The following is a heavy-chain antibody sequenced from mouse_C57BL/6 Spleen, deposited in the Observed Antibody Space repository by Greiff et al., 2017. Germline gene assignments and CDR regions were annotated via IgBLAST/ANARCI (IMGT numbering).Heavy chain of an antibody. D-gene: IGHD2-5*01. J-gene: IGHJ3*01. V-gene: IGHV5-9*01. CDR3: ARQIYYSNYVPFAY. CDR1: GFTFSSYT. Sequence: EVKLVESGGGLVKPGGSLKLSCAASGFTFSSYTMSWVRQTPEKRLEWVATISGGGGNTYYPDSVKGRFTISRDNAKNTLYLQMSSLRSEDTALYYCARQIYYSNYVPFAYWGQGTLVTVSA. CDR2: ISGGGGNT.